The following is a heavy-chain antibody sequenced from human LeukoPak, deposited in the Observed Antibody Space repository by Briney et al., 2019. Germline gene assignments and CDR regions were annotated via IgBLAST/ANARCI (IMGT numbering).Heavy chain of an antibody. J-gene: IGHJ4*02. CDR3: TREDY. Sequence: ASVKVSCKASGYTFSDYYLLWTRQAPGQGLEWMGWIHPNSGGTTYAQKFQGRVTLTRDTSISTAYMDLSGLTSDDTAVYYCTREDYWGQGTLVTVSS. V-gene: IGHV1-2*02. CDR1: GYTFSDYY. CDR2: IHPNSGGT.